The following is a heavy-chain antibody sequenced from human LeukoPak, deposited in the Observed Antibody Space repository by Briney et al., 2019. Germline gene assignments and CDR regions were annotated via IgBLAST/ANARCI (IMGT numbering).Heavy chain of an antibody. J-gene: IGHJ4*02. Sequence: PSETLSLTCTVSGGSISSYYWNWIRQPPGKGLEWIGYIYYTGSTNYNPSLKSRVTISVDTSTNQFSLRLSSVTAADTAVYYCARDPWYFDYWGQGTLVTVSS. CDR2: IYYTGST. V-gene: IGHV4-59*01. CDR1: GGSISSYY. CDR3: ARDPWYFDY.